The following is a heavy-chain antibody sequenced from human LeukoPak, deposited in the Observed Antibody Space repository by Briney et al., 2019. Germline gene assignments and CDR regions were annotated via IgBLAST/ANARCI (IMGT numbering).Heavy chain of an antibody. V-gene: IGHV4-38-2*02. D-gene: IGHD3-10*01. CDR3: AREGLYYYGSGRGLYYYYMDV. CDR2: IYHSGST. CDR1: GYSLSSGYY. J-gene: IGHJ6*03. Sequence: SETLSLTCTVSGYSLSSGYYWGWIRQPPGKGLEWIGLIYHSGSTYYNPSLKSRLTISADTSKNQFSLKLSSVTAADTAVYYCAREGLYYYGSGRGLYYYYMDVWGKGTTVTISS.